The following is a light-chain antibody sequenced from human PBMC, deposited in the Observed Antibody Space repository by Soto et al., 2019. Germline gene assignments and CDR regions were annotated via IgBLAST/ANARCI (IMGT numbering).Light chain of an antibody. Sequence: DIQMTQSPSSLSASVGDRVTITCRASQSISSYLNWYQQKPGKATKLLIYAASSLQSGVPSRFSGSRSGTDFTLTISSLQPEDFATNYCQQSYSTSWTFGKGTKVEIK. CDR3: QQSYSTSWT. CDR2: AAS. V-gene: IGKV1-39*01. J-gene: IGKJ1*01. CDR1: QSISSY.